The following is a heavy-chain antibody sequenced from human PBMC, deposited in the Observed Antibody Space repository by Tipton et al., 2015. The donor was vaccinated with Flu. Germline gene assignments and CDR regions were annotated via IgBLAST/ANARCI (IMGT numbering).Heavy chain of an antibody. CDR3: ARDPREYSYGLFGYYYYGMDV. J-gene: IGHJ6*02. D-gene: IGHD5-18*01. Sequence: QLVQSGAEVKKPGASVKVSCKASGYTFTSYYMHWVRQAPGQGLEWMGIINPSGGSTSYAQKFQGRVTMTRDTSTSTVYMELSSLRFEDTAVYYCARDPREYSYGLFGYYYYGMDVWGQGTTVPVSS. CDR1: GYTFTSYY. CDR2: INPSGGST. V-gene: IGHV1-46*01.